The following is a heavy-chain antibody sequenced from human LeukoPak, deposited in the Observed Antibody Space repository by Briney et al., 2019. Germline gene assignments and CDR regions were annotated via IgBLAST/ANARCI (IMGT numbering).Heavy chain of an antibody. J-gene: IGHJ4*02. CDR2: IYYSGST. D-gene: IGHD3-10*01. V-gene: IGHV4-59*08. CDR1: GGSFSGYY. Sequence: SETLSLTCAVYGGSFSGYYWSWIRQPPGKGLEWIGYIYYSGSTNYSPSLKSRVTISVDTSKNQFSLKLSSVTAADTAVYYCARHTGSALDYWGQGTLVTVSS. CDR3: ARHTGSALDY.